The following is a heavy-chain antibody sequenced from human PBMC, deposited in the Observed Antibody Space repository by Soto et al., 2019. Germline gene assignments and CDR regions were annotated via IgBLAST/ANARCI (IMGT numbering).Heavy chain of an antibody. CDR3: ARVYCSSTSCYYNWFDP. CDR2: MNPNSGNT. V-gene: IGHV1-8*01. D-gene: IGHD2-2*01. CDR1: GYTFTSYD. J-gene: IGHJ5*02. Sequence: QVQLVQSGAEVKKPGASVKVSCKASGYTFTSYDINWVRQATGQGLEWMGWMNPNSGNTGYAQKFQGRVTMTRNTSISTAYMELSSLRSEDTAVYYCARVYCSSTSCYYNWFDPWGQGTLVTVSS.